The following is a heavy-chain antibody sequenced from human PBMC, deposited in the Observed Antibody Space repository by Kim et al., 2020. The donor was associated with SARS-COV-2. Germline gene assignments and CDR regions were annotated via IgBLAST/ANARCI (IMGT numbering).Heavy chain of an antibody. J-gene: IGHJ4*02. Sequence: TTYADAVKGRFTNARDNAKETLDLQMYSLRVEDTAVYYCVRGRGDSWGQGTLVTVSS. CDR2: T. V-gene: IGHV3-74*01. CDR3: VRGRGDS.